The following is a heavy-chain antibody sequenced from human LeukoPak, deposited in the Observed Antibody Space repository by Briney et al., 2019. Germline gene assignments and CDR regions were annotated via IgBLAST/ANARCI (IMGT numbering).Heavy chain of an antibody. CDR2: IDWDDDK. J-gene: IGHJ3*02. Sequence: SGPTLVNPTQTLTLTCTFSGFSLSTSGMCVSWIRQPPGKALEWLARIDWDDDKYYSTSLKTRLTISKDTSKNQVVLTMTNMDPVDTATYYCAREQVVVITPGAFDIWGQGTMVTVSS. V-gene: IGHV2-70*11. CDR1: GFSLSTSGMC. D-gene: IGHD3-22*01. CDR3: AREQVVVITPGAFDI.